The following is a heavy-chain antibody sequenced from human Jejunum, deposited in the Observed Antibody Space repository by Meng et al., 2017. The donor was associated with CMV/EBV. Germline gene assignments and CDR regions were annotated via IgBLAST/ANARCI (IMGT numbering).Heavy chain of an antibody. D-gene: IGHD4-23*01. CDR1: YTFNNHG. CDR2: ISAYNSNT. V-gene: IGHV1-18*01. CDR3: ARDGWTAVVTPNALDI. Sequence: YTFNNHGISWVRQAPGQGLEWMGWISAYNSNTNYAQRLQGRVTMTVDTYTTTAYMELRSLRSDDTAVYYCARDGWTAVVTPNALDIWGQGTLVTVSS. J-gene: IGHJ3*02.